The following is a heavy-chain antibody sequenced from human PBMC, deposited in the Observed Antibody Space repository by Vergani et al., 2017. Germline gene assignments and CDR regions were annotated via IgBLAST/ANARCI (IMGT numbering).Heavy chain of an antibody. CDR2: IYTSGST. Sequence: QVQLQESGPGLVKPSQTLSLTCTVSGGSISSGSYYWSWIRQPAGKGLEWIGRIYTSGSTNYNPSLKSRVTISVDTSKNQFSLKLSSVTAADTAVYYCARDRVRWYRAFDIWGQGTMVTVSS. V-gene: IGHV4-61*02. CDR1: GGSISSGSYY. J-gene: IGHJ3*02. CDR3: ARDRVRWYRAFDI. D-gene: IGHD6-13*01.